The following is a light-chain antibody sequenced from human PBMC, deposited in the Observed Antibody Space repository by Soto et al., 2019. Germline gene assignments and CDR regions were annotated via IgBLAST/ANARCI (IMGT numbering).Light chain of an antibody. Sequence: DIQMTQSPSSLSASVGDRVTITCRASQAISNSLAWYQQKPGKVPKLLMYAASTLQSEVPSRFSGSGSGTEFTLTISSLQPKGVATYYCQKYFRAPWTFGQGNKVEIK. CDR2: AAS. V-gene: IGKV1-27*01. CDR1: QAISNS. J-gene: IGKJ1*01. CDR3: QKYFRAPWT.